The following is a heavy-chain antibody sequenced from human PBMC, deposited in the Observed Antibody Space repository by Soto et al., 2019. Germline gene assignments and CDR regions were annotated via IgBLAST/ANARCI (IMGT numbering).Heavy chain of an antibody. CDR1: GGTFSSYA. CDR3: AEGGYCSGGSCSVGWFDP. V-gene: IGHV1-69*05. CDR2: IIPIFGTA. Sequence: QVQLVQSGAEVKKPGSSVKVSCKASGGTFSSYAISWVRQAPGQGLEWMGGIIPIFGTANYAQKFQGRVTITPDESTSTAYLELTSRRSGDTAVYCGAEGGYCSGGSCSVGWFDPWGQGTLVTVSS. J-gene: IGHJ5*02. D-gene: IGHD2-15*01.